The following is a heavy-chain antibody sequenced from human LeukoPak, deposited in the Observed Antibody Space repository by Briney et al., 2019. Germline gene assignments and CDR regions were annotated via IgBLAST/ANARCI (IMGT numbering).Heavy chain of an antibody. CDR3: ARHVGYSYGRKYNWFDP. V-gene: IGHV4-59*08. CDR2: IYYSGST. J-gene: IGHJ5*02. CDR1: GGSISSYY. D-gene: IGHD5-18*01. Sequence: PSETLSLTCTVSGGSISSYYWSWIRRPPGKGLEWIGYIYYSGSTNYNPSLKSRVTISVDTSKNQFSLKLSSVTAADTAVYYCARHVGYSYGRKYNWFDPWGQGTPVTVSS.